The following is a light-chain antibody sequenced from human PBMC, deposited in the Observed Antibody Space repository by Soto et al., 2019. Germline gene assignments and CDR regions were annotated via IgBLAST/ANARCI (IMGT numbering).Light chain of an antibody. CDR2: ATS. V-gene: IGKV1-9*01. CDR1: QGLNSY. J-gene: IGKJ4*01. CDR3: QQLNSYPVT. Sequence: DIQLTQSPSFLSASVGDRVTITCRASQGLNSYFAWYQQKPGKAPKLLLYATSTLQSVFPSRFSGSGSGAEFTLTITSLQPEGIATYYCQQLNSYPVTFGGGTKVEIK.